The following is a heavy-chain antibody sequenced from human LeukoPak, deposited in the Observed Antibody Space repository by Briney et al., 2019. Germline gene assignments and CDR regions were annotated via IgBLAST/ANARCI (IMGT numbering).Heavy chain of an antibody. V-gene: IGHV3-30-3*01. CDR2: ISYDGSNK. D-gene: IGHD3-22*01. Sequence: GGSLRLSCAASGFTFSSYAMHWVRQAPGKGLEWVAVISYDGSNKYYADSVKGRFTISRDNSKNTLYLQMNSLRAEDTAVYYCAREQAATYYYDSSGYYTDYWGQGTLVAVSS. CDR1: GFTFSSYA. J-gene: IGHJ4*02. CDR3: AREQAATYYYDSSGYYTDY.